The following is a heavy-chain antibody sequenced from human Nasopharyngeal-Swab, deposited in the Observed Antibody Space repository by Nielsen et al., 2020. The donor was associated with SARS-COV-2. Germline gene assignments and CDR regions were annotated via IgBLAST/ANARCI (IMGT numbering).Heavy chain of an antibody. D-gene: IGHD6-6*01. CDR3: ARVGDFEYSSSFFDY. V-gene: IGHV1-69*04. CDR1: GGTFSSYA. CDR2: IIPILGIA. Sequence: SVKVSCKASGGTFSSYAISWVRQAPGQGLEWMGRIIPILGIANYAQKFQGRVTITADKSTSTAYMELSSLRSEDTAVYYCARVGDFEYSSSFFDYWGQGTLVTVSS. J-gene: IGHJ4*02.